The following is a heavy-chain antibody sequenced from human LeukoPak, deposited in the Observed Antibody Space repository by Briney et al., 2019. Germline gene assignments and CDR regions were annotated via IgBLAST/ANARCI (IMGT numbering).Heavy chain of an antibody. J-gene: IGHJ4*02. CDR1: GYTLTELS. Sequence: ASVKVSCKVSGYTLTELSIHWVRQAPGKGGEWMGGFDPEDGETVYAQKFQDRVTITEETSTDTAYMELSSLRSEDTAVYYCAANRDSSGYYIRDYWGQGTLVTVSS. CDR3: AANRDSSGYYIRDY. CDR2: FDPEDGET. V-gene: IGHV1-24*01. D-gene: IGHD3-22*01.